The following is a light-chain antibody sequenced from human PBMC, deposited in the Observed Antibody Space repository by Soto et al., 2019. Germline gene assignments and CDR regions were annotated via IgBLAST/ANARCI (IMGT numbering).Light chain of an antibody. V-gene: IGLV3-21*02. CDR3: HVWDSSSEHV. CDR2: DDS. Sequence: SYYLTQPPSVSVAPGQTARITCWGNNIGSKSVHWYQQKPGHAPVLVVDDDSDRPSGIPERFSGSNSGNAATLTISRVEAGDEADYFCHVWDSSSEHVFGTGTKVTVL. J-gene: IGLJ1*01. CDR1: NIGSKS.